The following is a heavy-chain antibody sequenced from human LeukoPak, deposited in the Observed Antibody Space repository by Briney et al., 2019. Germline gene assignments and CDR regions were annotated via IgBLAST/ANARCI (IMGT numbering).Heavy chain of an antibody. D-gene: IGHD6-13*01. V-gene: IGHV3-23*01. Sequence: GGSLRLSCAASGFTFSSYAMSWVRQAPGKGLDWVSAISGSGGSTYYADSVKGRFTISRDNSKNTLYLQMNSLRAEDTAVYYCANSPSLEQLVQYFDYWGQGTLVTVSS. CDR3: ANSPSLEQLVQYFDY. CDR2: ISGSGGST. J-gene: IGHJ4*02. CDR1: GFTFSSYA.